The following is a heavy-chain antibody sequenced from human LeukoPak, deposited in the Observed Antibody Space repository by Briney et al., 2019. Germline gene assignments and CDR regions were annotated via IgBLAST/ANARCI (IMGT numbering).Heavy chain of an antibody. CDR3: ARAPVAAHYYGMDV. V-gene: IGHV4-39*07. CDR1: GDTVSSTSYY. CDR2: IYHSGST. J-gene: IGHJ6*02. D-gene: IGHD6-19*01. Sequence: SETLSLTCSVSGDTVSSTSYYWGWIRQPPGKGLEWIGNIYHSGSTNYNPSLKSRVTISVDKSKNQFSLKLSSVTAADTAVYYCARAPVAAHYYGMDVWAKGPRSPSP.